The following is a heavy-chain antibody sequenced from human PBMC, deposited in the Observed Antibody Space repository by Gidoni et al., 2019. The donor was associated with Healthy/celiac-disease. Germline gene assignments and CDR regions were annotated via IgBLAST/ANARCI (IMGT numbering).Heavy chain of an antibody. CDR3: SRVVLGVPAEPSAEYFQH. J-gene: IGHJ1*01. D-gene: IGHD2-2*01. Sequence: QVQLQESGPGLVKPSQTLSLTCTVSGGSISSGGYYWSWIRQHPGKGLEWIGHIYYGGNTYYNPSLKSRVTISEDTSKNQFSLKLSSVTAADTAVYYCSRVVLGVPAEPSAEYFQHWGQGTLVTVSS. CDR2: IYYGGNT. CDR1: GGSISSGGYY. V-gene: IGHV4-31*03.